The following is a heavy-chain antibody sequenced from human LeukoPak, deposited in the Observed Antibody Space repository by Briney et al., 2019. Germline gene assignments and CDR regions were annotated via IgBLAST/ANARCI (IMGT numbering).Heavy chain of an antibody. CDR2: IYYSGST. CDR1: GGSISSYY. V-gene: IGHV4-59*12. J-gene: IGHJ4*02. CDR3: ARSSSWYRFDY. Sequence: SETLSLTCTVSGGSISSYYWSWIRQPPGKGLEWIGYIYYSGSTNYNPSLKSRVTISVDTSKNQFSLKLSSVTAADTAVYYCARSSSWYRFDYWGQGTLVTVSS. D-gene: IGHD6-13*01.